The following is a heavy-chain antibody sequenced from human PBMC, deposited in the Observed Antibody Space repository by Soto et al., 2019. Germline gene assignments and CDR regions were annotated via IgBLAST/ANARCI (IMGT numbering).Heavy chain of an antibody. CDR2: IYYSGST. CDR1: GGSISSYY. Sequence: QVQLQESGPGLVKPSETLSLTCTVSGGSISSYYWSWIRQPPGKGLEWIGYIYYSGSTNYTPSLKSRVTISVDTSKNQFSLKLSSLTAADTAVYYCARHGGGDYVSYYYMGVWGKGTTVTVSS. J-gene: IGHJ6*03. V-gene: IGHV4-59*08. CDR3: ARHGGGDYVSYYYMGV. D-gene: IGHD4-17*01.